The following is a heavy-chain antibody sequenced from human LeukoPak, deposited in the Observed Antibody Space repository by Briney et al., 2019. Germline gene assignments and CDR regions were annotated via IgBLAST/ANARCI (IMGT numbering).Heavy chain of an antibody. V-gene: IGHV3-30*18. Sequence: GGSLRLSCAASGFTFSSYGMHWVRQAPGKGLEWVAVISYDGSNKYYADSVKGRFTISRDNSKNTLYLQMNSLRAEDTAVYYCAKDLAYSSSWYVALDYWGQGTLVTVSS. CDR3: AKDLAYSSSWYVALDY. D-gene: IGHD6-13*01. CDR1: GFTFSSYG. CDR2: ISYDGSNK. J-gene: IGHJ4*02.